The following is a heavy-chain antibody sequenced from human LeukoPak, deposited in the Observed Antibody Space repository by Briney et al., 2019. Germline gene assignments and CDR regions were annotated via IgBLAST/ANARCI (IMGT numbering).Heavy chain of an antibody. V-gene: IGHV3-23*01. CDR1: GFTFSSYA. CDR3: VKDQGFYYDSSVCY. Sequence: PGGSLRLSCAASGFTFSSYAMSWVRRAPGKGLEWVSAISGSGGSTYYGDSVKGRFTISRDNSKNTLYLQMNSLRAEDTAVYYCVKDQGFYYDSSVCYWGQGTLVTVSS. D-gene: IGHD3-22*01. CDR2: ISGSGGST. J-gene: IGHJ4*02.